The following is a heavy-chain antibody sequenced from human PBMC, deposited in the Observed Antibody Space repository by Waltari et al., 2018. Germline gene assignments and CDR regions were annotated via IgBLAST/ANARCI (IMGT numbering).Heavy chain of an antibody. Sequence: EVQLVETGGGLIQPGGSLRLSCAASGFTVSSHYMSWVRQAPGKGLEWVSVIYSGGSTYYADSVKGRFTISRDNSKNTLYLQMNSLRAEDTAVYYCARSLWELPTYYYYYYMDVWGKGTTVTVSS. J-gene: IGHJ6*03. CDR2: IYSGGST. CDR1: GFTVSSHY. CDR3: ARSLWELPTYYYYYYMDV. D-gene: IGHD1-26*01. V-gene: IGHV3-53*02.